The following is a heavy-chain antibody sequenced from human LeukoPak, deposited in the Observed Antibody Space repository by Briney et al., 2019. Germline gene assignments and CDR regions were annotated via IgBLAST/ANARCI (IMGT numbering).Heavy chain of an antibody. V-gene: IGHV3-23*01. CDR2: ISGSGGST. J-gene: IGHJ6*03. CDR3: AKVGSEMVSYYYYYMDV. Sequence: GGSLRLSCAASGFTFSSYGMSWVRQAPGKGLEWVSAISGSGGSTYYADSVKGRFTISRDNSKNTPYLQMNSLRAEDTAVYYCAKVGSEMVSYYYYYMDVWGKGTTVTISS. D-gene: IGHD5-24*01. CDR1: GFTFSSYG.